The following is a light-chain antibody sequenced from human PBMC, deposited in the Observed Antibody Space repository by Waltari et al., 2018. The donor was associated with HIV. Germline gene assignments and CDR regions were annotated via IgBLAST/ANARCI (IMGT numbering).Light chain of an antibody. Sequence: DIQMTQSPSSLSASVGDRITITCRASQNIRSYLNWYQQRPGKAPRLVIYGASSLQSGVPPRFSGSGSETDFALTIGSLQPEDFATYYCQQSLTTPWTFGQGTKVE. CDR1: QNIRSY. CDR2: GAS. CDR3: QQSLTTPWT. J-gene: IGKJ1*01. V-gene: IGKV1-39*01.